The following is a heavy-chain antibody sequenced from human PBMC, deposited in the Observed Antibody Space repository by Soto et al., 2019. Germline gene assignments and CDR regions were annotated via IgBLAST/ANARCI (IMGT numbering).Heavy chain of an antibody. J-gene: IGHJ5*02. CDR3: AKGAGSSWYWFAP. Sequence: GASVKVSCKASGGTFSSYAISWVRQAPGQGLEWMGGIIPIFGKANYAQKFQGRVTITEDTSTNTAYMELSSLRSEDTAVYYCAKGAGSSWYWFAPWGQGTLVTVSS. CDR2: IIPIFGKA. D-gene: IGHD6-13*01. V-gene: IGHV1-69*06. CDR1: GGTFSSYA.